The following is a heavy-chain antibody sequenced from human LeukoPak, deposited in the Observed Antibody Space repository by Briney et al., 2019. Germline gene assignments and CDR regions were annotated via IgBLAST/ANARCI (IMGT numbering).Heavy chain of an antibody. Sequence: GGSLRLSCAASGFIFSSYAMSWVRQAPGRGLEWVSSISGSGNTTYYADSVKGRFTVSRDNFKNTLYLQMNNLRAEDTAVYYCAKGGQQLVRGGVYYYYYYMDVWGKGTTVTVSS. CDR2: ISGSGNTT. V-gene: IGHV3-23*01. CDR3: AKGGQQLVRGGVYYYYYYMDV. J-gene: IGHJ6*03. CDR1: GFIFSSYA. D-gene: IGHD6-13*01.